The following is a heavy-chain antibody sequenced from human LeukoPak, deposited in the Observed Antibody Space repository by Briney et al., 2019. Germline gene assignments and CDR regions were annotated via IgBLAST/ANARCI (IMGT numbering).Heavy chain of an antibody. D-gene: IGHD6-19*01. J-gene: IGHJ1*01. CDR1: GGTLSSYA. V-gene: IGHV1-69*05. CDR2: IIPIFGTA. Sequence: APVKVSCKASGGTLSSYAISWVRQAPGQGLEWMGRIIPIFGTAIYAQKFQGRVTITTDESTSTAYMELSSLRSEDTAVYYCASDSSGWTAGYFQHWGQGTLVTVSS. CDR3: ASDSSGWTAGYFQH.